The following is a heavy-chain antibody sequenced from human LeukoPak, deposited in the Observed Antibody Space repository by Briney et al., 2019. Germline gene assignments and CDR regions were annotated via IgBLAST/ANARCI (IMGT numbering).Heavy chain of an antibody. D-gene: IGHD4-11*01. CDR1: GGSISNFY. J-gene: IGHJ4*02. CDR3: ARGGLGGITAYSNYLFDY. Sequence: SGTLSLTCTVSGGSISNFYWSWIRQPPGEGLEWIGYIYYSGSTNYNPSLKSRVTISIDTSRNQFSLNLTSVTAADTAVYYCARGGLGGITAYSNYLFDYWGRGTLVTVSS. V-gene: IGHV4-59*08. CDR2: IYYSGST.